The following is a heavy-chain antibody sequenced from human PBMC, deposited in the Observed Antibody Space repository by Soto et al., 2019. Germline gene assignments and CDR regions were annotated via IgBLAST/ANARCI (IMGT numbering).Heavy chain of an antibody. V-gene: IGHV3-30*18. CDR3: AKDPDSSSWYSYYYYYGMDV. J-gene: IGHJ6*02. CDR2: ISYDGSNK. D-gene: IGHD6-13*01. Sequence: GGSLRLSCAASGVTFSSYGRHWVRQAPGKGLEWVAVISYDGSNKYYADSVKGRFTISRDNSKNTLYLQMNSLRAEDTAVYYCAKDPDSSSWYSYYYYYGMDVWGQGTTVTVSS. CDR1: GVTFSSYG.